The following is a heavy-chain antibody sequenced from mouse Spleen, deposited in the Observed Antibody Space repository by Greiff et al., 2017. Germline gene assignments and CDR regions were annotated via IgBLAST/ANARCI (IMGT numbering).Heavy chain of an antibody. Sequence: QVQLQQSGPELVKPGASVKLSCKASGYTFTSYDINWVKQRPGQGLEWIGWIYPRDGSTKYNEKFKGKATLTVDTSSSTAYMELHSLTSEDSAVYFCAREGNYGHWYFDVWGAGTTVTVSS. CDR1: GYTFTSYD. V-gene: IGHV1-85*01. CDR3: AREGNYGHWYFDV. D-gene: IGHD1-2*01. J-gene: IGHJ1*01. CDR2: IYPRDGST.